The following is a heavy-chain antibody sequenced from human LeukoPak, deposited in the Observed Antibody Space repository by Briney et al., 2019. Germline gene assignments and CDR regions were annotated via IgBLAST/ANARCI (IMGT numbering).Heavy chain of an antibody. CDR3: AKRGVVIRVILVGFHKEAYYFDS. Sequence: GRSLRLSPAVSVITLSNYGMSCVRQTPGKGLEWGAGISSSGGRTNDADAVKGRFTISRVNAKNTLFLQMNSLRVEDTAVYFCAKRGVVIRVILVGFHKEAYYFDSWGQGALVTVSS. D-gene: IGHD3-22*01. J-gene: IGHJ4*02. V-gene: IGHV3-23*01. CDR1: VITLSNYG. CDR2: ISSSGGRT.